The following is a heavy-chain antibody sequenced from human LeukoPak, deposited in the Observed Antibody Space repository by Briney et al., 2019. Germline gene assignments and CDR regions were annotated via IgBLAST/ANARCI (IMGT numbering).Heavy chain of an antibody. J-gene: IGHJ6*02. CDR3: ARIGYTSSWNKLGDFYGMGV. D-gene: IGHD6-13*01. CDR2: ISQTGST. V-gene: IGHV4-38-2*02. Sequence: SETLSLTCNVSGSSKRGLYYWGWIRQPPGKGLEWIGSISQTGSTYYNPSLENRISISIDTSKTQFSLKLNSVTAADTAIFFCARIGYTSSWNKLGDFYGMGVWGRGTTVTVSS. CDR1: GSSKRGLYY.